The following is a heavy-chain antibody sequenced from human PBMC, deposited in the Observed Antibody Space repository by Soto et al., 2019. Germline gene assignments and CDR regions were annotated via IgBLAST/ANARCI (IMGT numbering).Heavy chain of an antibody. CDR1: GGSISSYY. Sequence: PSETLSLTCTVSGGSISSYYWSWIRQPPGKGLEWIGYIYYSGSTNYNPSLKSRVTISVDTSKNQFSLKLSSVTAADTAVYYCARGGYDFWSGYYLYFDYWGQGTLVTVSS. V-gene: IGHV4-59*08. CDR3: ARGGYDFWSGYYLYFDY. CDR2: IYYSGST. D-gene: IGHD3-3*01. J-gene: IGHJ4*02.